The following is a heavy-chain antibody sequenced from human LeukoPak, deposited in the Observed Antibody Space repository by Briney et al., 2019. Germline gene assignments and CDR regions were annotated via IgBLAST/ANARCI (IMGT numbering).Heavy chain of an antibody. D-gene: IGHD3-22*01. Sequence: GGSLRLSCAASGFTFSSFATSWVRQAPGKGLEWVSGISASGGSTYYADSVKGRFTISRDNSKSTLYLQMNSLRAEDTAVYYCAKGFYDNSASGVFDIWGQGTMVTVSS. V-gene: IGHV3-23*01. CDR1: GFTFSSFA. J-gene: IGHJ3*02. CDR3: AKGFYDNSASGVFDI. CDR2: ISASGGST.